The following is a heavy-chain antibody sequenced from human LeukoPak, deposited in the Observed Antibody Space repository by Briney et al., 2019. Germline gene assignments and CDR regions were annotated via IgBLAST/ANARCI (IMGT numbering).Heavy chain of an antibody. D-gene: IGHD4-17*01. CDR3: ARDGSAQTVDFDY. Sequence: GASVKVSCKASGYTFSGTGWYLYWLRQAPGQGLECMGWIYPYTGATHYAQKFQGRVAMTRDTSISTAYMELSRLRPDDTAVYYCARDGSAQTVDFDYWGQGTLVTVSS. CDR1: GYTFSGTGWY. V-gene: IGHV1-2*02. J-gene: IGHJ4*02. CDR2: IYPYTGAT.